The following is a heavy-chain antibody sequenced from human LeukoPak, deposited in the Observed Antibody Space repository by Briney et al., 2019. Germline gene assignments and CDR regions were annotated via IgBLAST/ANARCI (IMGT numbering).Heavy chain of an antibody. D-gene: IGHD2-2*01. CDR1: GFPFSSYS. CDR2: ISSSSSYI. Sequence: GSLRLSCAASGFPFSSYSMNWVRQAPGKGLEWVSSISSSSSYIYYADSVKGRFTISRDNAKNSLYLQMNSLRAEDTAVYYCARESIVVVPTTMDDASDIWGQGTMVTVSS. J-gene: IGHJ3*02. CDR3: ARESIVVVPTTMDDASDI. V-gene: IGHV3-21*01.